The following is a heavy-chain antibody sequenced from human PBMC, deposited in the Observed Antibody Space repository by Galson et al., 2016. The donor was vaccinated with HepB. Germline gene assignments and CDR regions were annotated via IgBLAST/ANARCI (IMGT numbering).Heavy chain of an antibody. CDR1: GDSISSRGYY. CDR2: IHYSGRT. D-gene: IGHD7-27*01. Sequence: TLSLTCTVSGDSISSRGYYWSWIRQHPGKGLEWIGYIHYSGRTYYSPSLKSRVIVSLDTSTNQFSLKLGSVTAADTAVHFCARGHWVRLNFDYWGQGTLITVSS. CDR3: ARGHWVRLNFDY. J-gene: IGHJ4*02. V-gene: IGHV4-31*03.